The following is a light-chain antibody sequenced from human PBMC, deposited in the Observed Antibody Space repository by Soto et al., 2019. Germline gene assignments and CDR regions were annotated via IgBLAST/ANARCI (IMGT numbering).Light chain of an antibody. CDR2: AAS. Sequence: DIQMTQSPSSLSAFVGDRVTITCRASQGISNYLAWYQQKPGRVPTLLIYAASTLRSGVPSRFSGSGSGTDFTLTISSLQPEDVASYYCQEYKTVPFIFGPGTKVDIK. CDR3: QEYKTVPFI. J-gene: IGKJ3*01. CDR1: QGISNY. V-gene: IGKV1-27*01.